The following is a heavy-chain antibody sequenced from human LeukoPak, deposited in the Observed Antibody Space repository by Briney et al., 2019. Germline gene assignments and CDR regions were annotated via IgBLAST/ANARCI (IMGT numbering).Heavy chain of an antibody. V-gene: IGHV3-15*01. CDR2: IKSKTDGGTT. CDR3: VRSFPRPYYYYYMDV. D-gene: IGHD6-6*01. CDR1: GFTFSNAW. Sequence: GGSLRLSCAASGFTFSNAWMSWVRQAPGKGLEWVGRIKSKTDGGTTDYAAPVKGRFTISRDDSKNTLYLQMNSLRAGDTAVYYCVRSFPRPYYYYYMDVWGKGTTVTVSS. J-gene: IGHJ6*03.